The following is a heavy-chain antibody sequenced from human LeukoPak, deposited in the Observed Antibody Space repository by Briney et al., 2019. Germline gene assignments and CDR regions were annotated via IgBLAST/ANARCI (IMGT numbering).Heavy chain of an antibody. J-gene: IGHJ4*02. CDR1: GGTFSSYA. Sequence: SVKVSCKASGGTFSSYAISWVRQAPGQGLEWMGGIIPIFGTANYAQKFRGRVTITADESTSTAYMELSSLRSEDTAVYYCARVAGTAAHFDYWGQGTLVTVSS. CDR3: ARVAGTAAHFDY. CDR2: IIPIFGTA. D-gene: IGHD1-7*01. V-gene: IGHV1-69*13.